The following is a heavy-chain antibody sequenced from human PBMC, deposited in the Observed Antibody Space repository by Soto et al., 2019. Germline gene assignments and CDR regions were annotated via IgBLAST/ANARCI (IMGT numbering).Heavy chain of an antibody. D-gene: IGHD6-19*01. Sequence: PGESLKISCKGSGYSFTNYWIAWVRQKPGKGPEWVATIVRSDSYTSYSPSFQGHVTISADKSVSTAYLQWSSLKASDSAMYYCARHDGRGWPFDHWGLGTLVTVSS. CDR1: GYSFTNYW. CDR3: ARHDGRGWPFDH. CDR2: IVRSDSYT. J-gene: IGHJ4*02. V-gene: IGHV5-10-1*01.